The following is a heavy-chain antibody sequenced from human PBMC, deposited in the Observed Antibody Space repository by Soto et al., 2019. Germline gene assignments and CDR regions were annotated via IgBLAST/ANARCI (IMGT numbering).Heavy chain of an antibody. CDR2: SRNKAMSYTT. CDR1: GSPSVALL. V-gene: IGHV3-72*01. J-gene: IGHJ4*02. CDR3: AILYYYDKSGRSN. Sequence: GGSLRSPVQPLGSPSVALLCTGSARLPGKGLEWLGRSRNKAMSYTTEYAASVKGRFTISRDDSNNSLYLQMNSLKTDDTAVYYCAILYYYDKSGRSNWGQGTLVTVSS. D-gene: IGHD3-22*01.